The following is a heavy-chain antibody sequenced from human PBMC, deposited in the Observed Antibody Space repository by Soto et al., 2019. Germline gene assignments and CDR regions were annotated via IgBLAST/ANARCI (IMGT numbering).Heavy chain of an antibody. CDR3: ARGGSGWYSESVDY. D-gene: IGHD6-19*01. CDR1: GFTFSSYD. CDR2: IGTAGDT. Sequence: GGSLRLSCAASGFTFSSYDMHWVRQATGKGLEWVSAIGTAGDTYYPGSVKGRFTISRENAKNSLYLQMNSLRAGDTAVYYCARGGSGWYSESVDYWGQGTLVTVSS. J-gene: IGHJ4*02. V-gene: IGHV3-13*01.